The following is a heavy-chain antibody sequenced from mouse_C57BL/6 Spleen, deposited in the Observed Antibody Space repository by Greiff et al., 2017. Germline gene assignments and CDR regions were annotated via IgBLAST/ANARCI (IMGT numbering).Heavy chain of an antibody. D-gene: IGHD2-4*01. CDR2: IYPGSGST. Sequence: QVQLQQPGAGRVQPGASVRMSCKASGYTFTSYWITWVKQRTGQGLEWIGDIYPGSGSTNYNEKFKSKATLSVDTSSSTAYMQLSSLTSEDSAVYYCSSVYYHYVDGYATDYWGQRTSVTVSP. J-gene: IGHJ4*01. V-gene: IGHV1-55*01. CDR3: SSVYYHYVDGYATDY. CDR1: GYTFTSYW.